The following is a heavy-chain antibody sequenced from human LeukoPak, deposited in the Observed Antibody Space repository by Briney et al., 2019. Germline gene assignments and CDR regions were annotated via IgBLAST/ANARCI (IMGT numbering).Heavy chain of an antibody. CDR2: VSWDSRSV. Sequence: GRSLRLSYEASGFKFDDYAMHWVRQAPGKGPEWVSGVSWDSRSVAYADSVRGRFTISRDNAKNSLYLQMNSLTTEDTAFYHCAKGASHGIHYWFDPWGQGTLVTVST. CDR1: GFKFDDYA. D-gene: IGHD1-14*01. CDR3: AKGASHGIHYWFDP. V-gene: IGHV3-9*01. J-gene: IGHJ5*01.